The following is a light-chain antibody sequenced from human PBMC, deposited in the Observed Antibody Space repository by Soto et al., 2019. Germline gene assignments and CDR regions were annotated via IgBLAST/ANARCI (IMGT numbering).Light chain of an antibody. J-gene: IGLJ1*01. CDR2: EVN. V-gene: IGLV2-8*01. CDR3: SSYAGSSNV. Sequence: QSVLTQPPSASGSPGQSVAISCTGTSSDVCGYNYVSWYQQHPGKAPTLMIYEVNKRPSGVPDRFSGSKSGNTASLTVSGLQAEDEADYYCSSYAGSSNVFGTGTKVTVL. CDR1: SSDVCGYNY.